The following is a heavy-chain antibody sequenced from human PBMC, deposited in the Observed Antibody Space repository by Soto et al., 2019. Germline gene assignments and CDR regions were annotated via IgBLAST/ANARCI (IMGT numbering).Heavy chain of an antibody. V-gene: IGHV1-2*02. CDR1: GYTFTGYY. J-gene: IGHJ5*02. D-gene: IGHD1-26*01. Sequence: QVQLVQSGAEVKKPGASVKVSCKASGYTFTGYYMHWVRQAPGQGLEWMGWINPNSGGTDYAQKFQGRVTMTRDTSISTAYMELSRLRSDDTAVYYCAGGVLSGSYYNWFDPWGQGTPVTVSS. CDR2: INPNSGGT. CDR3: AGGVLSGSYYNWFDP.